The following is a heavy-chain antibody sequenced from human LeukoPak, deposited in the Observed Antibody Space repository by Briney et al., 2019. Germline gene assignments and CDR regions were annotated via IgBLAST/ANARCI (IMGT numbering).Heavy chain of an antibody. J-gene: IGHJ4*02. CDR3: ARGYSYYFDY. D-gene: IGHD5-18*01. V-gene: IGHV4-59*01. Sequence: SETLSLTCTVSGGSISSYYWSWIRQPPGKGLEWIGYIYSSGSTNYNPSLKSRVTISVDTSKSQFSLKLSPVSAADTAVYYCARGYSYYFDYWGQGTLVTVSS. CDR1: GGSISSYY. CDR2: IYSSGST.